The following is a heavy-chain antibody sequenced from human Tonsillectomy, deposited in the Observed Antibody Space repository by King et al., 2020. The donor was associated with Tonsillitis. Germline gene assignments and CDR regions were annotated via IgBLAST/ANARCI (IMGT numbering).Heavy chain of an antibody. CDR3: TRGDIVTTTILDY. CDR2: INSDKSST. V-gene: IGHV3-74*01. Sequence: VQLVESGGGLVQPGGSLRLSCAASGFPFSSYWMHWVRQAPGKGLVWVSRINSDKSSTNYADSVKGRFTISRDNAKNTLYLQLNSLRAEDTAVYYCTRGDIVTTTILDYWGQGTLVTVSS. J-gene: IGHJ4*02. D-gene: IGHD5-12*01. CDR1: GFPFSSYW.